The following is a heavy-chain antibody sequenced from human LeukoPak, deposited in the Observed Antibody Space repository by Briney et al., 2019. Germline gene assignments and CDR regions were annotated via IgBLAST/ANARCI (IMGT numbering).Heavy chain of an antibody. D-gene: IGHD6-13*01. CDR3: ARDRLGLSSPGYYYYGMDV. CDR1: GYTFNGYY. V-gene: IGHV1-2*02. J-gene: IGHJ6*02. CDR2: INPNSGAT. Sequence: ASVKVSCKASGYTFNGYYIQWVRQAPGQGLEWIGLINPNSGATIYSKKFQGRVTMSRDTSISTAYMELYRLRSDDTAVYFCARDRLGLSSPGYYYYGMDVWGQGTTVTVSS.